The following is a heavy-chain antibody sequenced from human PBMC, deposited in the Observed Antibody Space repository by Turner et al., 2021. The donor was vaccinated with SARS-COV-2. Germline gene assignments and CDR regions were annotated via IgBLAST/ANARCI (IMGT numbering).Heavy chain of an antibody. CDR2: VTTNSGDT. CDR1: GYTIPAYN. V-gene: IGHV1-2*02. D-gene: IGHD2-15*01. J-gene: IGHJ4*02. Sequence: QVQLVQSGAEVKKPGASAKVSCKASGYTIPAYNIQWLRQAPGQRLEWMGRVTTNSGDTNYAQKVQGRVTMTRDTAISTAYMELSSLRSDDTAVYYCARVCNGNVCKNFDYWGQGTLVTVSS. CDR3: ARVCNGNVCKNFDY.